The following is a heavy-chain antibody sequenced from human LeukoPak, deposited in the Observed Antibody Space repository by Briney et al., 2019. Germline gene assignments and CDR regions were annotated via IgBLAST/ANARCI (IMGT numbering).Heavy chain of an antibody. Sequence: ASVKVSCKASGYTFTGYYMHWVRQAPGQGLEWMGWINPNSGGTNYAQKFQGRVTMTRDTSISTAYMELSRLRSDDTAVYYCARVHCSSTSCHITLDYWGQGTLVTVSS. D-gene: IGHD2-2*02. V-gene: IGHV1-2*02. CDR3: ARVHCSSTSCHITLDY. CDR1: GYTFTGYY. J-gene: IGHJ4*02. CDR2: INPNSGGT.